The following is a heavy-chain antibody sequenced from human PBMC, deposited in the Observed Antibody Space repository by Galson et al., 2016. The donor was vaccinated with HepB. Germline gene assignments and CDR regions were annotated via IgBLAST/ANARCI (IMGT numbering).Heavy chain of an antibody. J-gene: IGHJ5*02. Sequence: SLRLSCAASTFTISTYAMHWVRQAPGKGLEWVAVISDDGGREYYEGSVKGRFTISRDNSKNTLYLQMNSLRPEDTAVYYCAKMKGSSYSWFDPWGQGTLVTVSS. CDR1: TFTISTYA. CDR2: ISDDGGRE. V-gene: IGHV3-30*18. D-gene: IGHD2-15*01. CDR3: AKMKGSSYSWFDP.